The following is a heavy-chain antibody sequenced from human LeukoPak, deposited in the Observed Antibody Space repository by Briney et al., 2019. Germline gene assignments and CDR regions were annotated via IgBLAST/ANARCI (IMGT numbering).Heavy chain of an antibody. D-gene: IGHD6-19*01. V-gene: IGHV1-18*01. CDR1: GYTFTSYG. CDR3: AIMKEQWLVLYY. CDR2: ISAYNGNT. Sequence: ASVKVSCRASGYTFTSYGICWVRQAPAPGLEWMGLISAYNGNTNYAQKLRGRVTMTTDTSTSTAYMELRSLRSDDTAVYYCAIMKEQWLVLYYWGQGTLVTVSS. J-gene: IGHJ4*02.